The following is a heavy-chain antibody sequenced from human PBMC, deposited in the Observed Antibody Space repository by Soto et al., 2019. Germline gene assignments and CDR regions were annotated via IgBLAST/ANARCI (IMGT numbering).Heavy chain of an antibody. J-gene: IGHJ6*02. CDR3: TSSGHSGSYYYYGMDV. Sequence: GGSLRLSCAASGFTFSNAWMSWVRQAPGKGLEWVSRIKSKTDGGTTDYAAPVKGRFTISRDDSKNTLYLQMNSLKTEDTAVYYCTSSGHSGSYYYYGMDVWGQGTTVTVSS. V-gene: IGHV3-15*01. CDR2: IKSKTDGGTT. CDR1: GFTFSNAW. D-gene: IGHD1-26*01.